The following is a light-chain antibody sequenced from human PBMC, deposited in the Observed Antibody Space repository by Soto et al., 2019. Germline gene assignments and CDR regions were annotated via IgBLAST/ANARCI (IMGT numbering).Light chain of an antibody. CDR1: QSLLYSNGYNY. V-gene: IGKV2-28*01. CDR3: MQSLQTQG. Sequence: DIVMTQSPLSLSVTPGEPASISCRSSQSLLYSNGYNYLDWYLQKPGQSPQLLIYLGSNRASGVPDRFSGSGSGTDFTLKISRVEAEDVGVYYCMQSLQTQGVGQGTKLEIK. J-gene: IGKJ2*01. CDR2: LGS.